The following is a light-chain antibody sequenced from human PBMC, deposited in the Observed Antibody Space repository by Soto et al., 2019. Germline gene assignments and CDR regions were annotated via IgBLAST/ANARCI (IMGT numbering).Light chain of an antibody. V-gene: IGKV3-15*01. Sequence: ETVLTQSPATLSVPPGERATLSCRASQSVSSNLAWYQQKPGQAPRLLIYDASTRATGIPARFSGSGSGTEFTLTITSLQSEDFAVYYCQQYNNWPRTFGQGT. J-gene: IGKJ1*01. CDR1: QSVSSN. CDR3: QQYNNWPRT. CDR2: DAS.